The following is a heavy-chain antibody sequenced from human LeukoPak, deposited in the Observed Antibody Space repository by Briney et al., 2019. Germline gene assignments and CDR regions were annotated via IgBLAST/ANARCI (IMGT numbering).Heavy chain of an antibody. Sequence: SETLSLTCTVSGGSISTSNYYWGWIRQPPGKGLEWIGNIFYSGSTYYNPSLKSRVTISVDTSKNQFSLKLSSVTAADTAVYYCARGPYSGLDAFDIWGQGTMVTVSS. D-gene: IGHD4-23*01. V-gene: IGHV4-39*07. CDR2: IFYSGST. CDR1: GGSISTSNYY. CDR3: ARGPYSGLDAFDI. J-gene: IGHJ3*02.